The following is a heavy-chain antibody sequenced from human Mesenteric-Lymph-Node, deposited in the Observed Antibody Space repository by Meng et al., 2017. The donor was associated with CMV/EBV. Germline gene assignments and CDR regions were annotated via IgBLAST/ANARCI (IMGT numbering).Heavy chain of an antibody. CDR1: GYTFTDHY. CDR3: ARVADTAMATHFDY. Sequence: ASVKVSCKPSGYTFTDHYVHWVRQAPGQGLEWMGWINPNSGGGTNYAQKFQGRVTMTRDTSISTAYMELSSLRSDDTAVYYCARVADTAMATHFDYWGQGTLVTVSS. J-gene: IGHJ4*02. CDR2: INPNSGGGT. V-gene: IGHV1-2*02. D-gene: IGHD5-18*01.